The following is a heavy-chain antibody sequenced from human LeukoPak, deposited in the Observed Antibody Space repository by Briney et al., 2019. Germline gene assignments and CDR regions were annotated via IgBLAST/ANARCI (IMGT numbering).Heavy chain of an antibody. CDR1: GYTLTELS. CDR3: ATASSYGSSWYSIDRYYYYYMDV. J-gene: IGHJ6*03. D-gene: IGHD6-13*01. Sequence: ASVKVSCKVSGYTLTELSMHWVRQAPGKGLEWMGGFDPEDGETIYAQKFQGRVTMTEDTSTDTAYMELSSLRSEDTAVYYCATASSYGSSWYSIDRYYYYYMDVWGKGTTVTVSS. CDR2: FDPEDGET. V-gene: IGHV1-24*01.